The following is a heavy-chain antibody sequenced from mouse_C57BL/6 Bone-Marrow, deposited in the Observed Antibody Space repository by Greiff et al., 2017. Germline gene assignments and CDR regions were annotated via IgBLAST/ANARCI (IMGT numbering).Heavy chain of an antibody. Sequence: QVQLMQSGAELVKPGASVKLSCKASGYTFTEYTIHWVQQRSGQGLEWIGWFSPGSGSLKSNEKFKEKATLTAYKSSMTVYMELRRLTSEDSAVYFCARHGRQLSRFYYFDYWGQGTTRTVSS. J-gene: IGHJ2*01. CDR1: GYTFTEYT. V-gene: IGHV1-62-2*01. CDR2: FSPGSGSL. D-gene: IGHD3-2*02. CDR3: ARHGRQLSRFYYFDY.